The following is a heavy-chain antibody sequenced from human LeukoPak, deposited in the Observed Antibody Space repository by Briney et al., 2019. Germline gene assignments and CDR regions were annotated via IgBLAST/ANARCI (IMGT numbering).Heavy chain of an antibody. CDR3: ARELRYSSSDGAIDY. V-gene: IGHV4-4*02. CDR2: IDHSGST. Sequence: SGTLSLTCAVSGGSISSSNWWNWVRQPPGKGLEWIGEIDHSGSTNYNPSLKSRVTISVDKSNNQFSLKLSSVTAADTAVYYCARELRYSSSDGAIDYWGQGTPVTVSS. J-gene: IGHJ4*02. CDR1: GGSISSSNW. D-gene: IGHD6-6*01.